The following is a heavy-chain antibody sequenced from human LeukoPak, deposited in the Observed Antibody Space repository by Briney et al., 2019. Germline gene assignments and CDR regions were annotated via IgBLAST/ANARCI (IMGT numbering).Heavy chain of an antibody. Sequence: GGSLRLSCAASGFTSTNAWMSWVRQAPGKGLEWVSSITSSGTYIYYADSVKGRFTISRDNAKNSLYLQMNSLRPEDTAVYYCARDPYSGSYGDYYYYYMDAWGKGTTVTISS. CDR1: GFTSTNAW. CDR3: ARDPYSGSYGDYYYYYMDA. V-gene: IGHV3-21*01. CDR2: ITSSGTYI. J-gene: IGHJ6*03. D-gene: IGHD1-26*01.